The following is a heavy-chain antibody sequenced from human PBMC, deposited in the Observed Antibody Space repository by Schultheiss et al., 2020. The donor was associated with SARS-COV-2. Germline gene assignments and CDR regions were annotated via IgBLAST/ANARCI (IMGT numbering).Heavy chain of an antibody. J-gene: IGHJ4*02. D-gene: IGHD2-15*01. CDR1: GFTFSSYS. V-gene: IGHV3-48*01. Sequence: GGSLRLSCAASGFTFSSYSMNWVRQAPGKGLEWVSYISSSSSTIYYADSVKGRFTISRDNAKNTLYLQMNSLRAEDTAVYYCAKGYCSGGSCLLPDYWGQGTLVTVSS. CDR2: ISSSSSTI. CDR3: AKGYCSGGSCLLPDY.